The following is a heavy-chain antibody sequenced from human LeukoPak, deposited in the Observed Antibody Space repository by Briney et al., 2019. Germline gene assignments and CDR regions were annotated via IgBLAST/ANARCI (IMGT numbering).Heavy chain of an antibody. CDR1: GFTFDDYG. D-gene: IGHD2-21*02. CDR2: ISFDGSNK. J-gene: IGHJ5*02. V-gene: IGHV3-30*18. CDR3: AKVRGWYCGGDCAIDT. Sequence: GGSLRLSCAASGFTFDDYGMSWVRQGPGKGLEWVAVISFDGSNKYYADSVKGRFTISRDNSKNTLYLQMNNLRAEDAAMYFCAKVRGWYCGGDCAIDTWGQGTLVTVSS.